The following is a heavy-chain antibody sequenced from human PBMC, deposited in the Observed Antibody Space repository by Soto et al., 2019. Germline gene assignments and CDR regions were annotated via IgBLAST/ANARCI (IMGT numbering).Heavy chain of an antibody. CDR3: ARHWGFWADY. D-gene: IGHD3-16*01. V-gene: IGHV4-59*08. CDR2: IYYSGST. Sequence: PSETLSLTCTVSGGSIRSYYWSWFRQPPGKGLEWIGYIYYSGSTNYNPSLKSRVTISVDTSKNQFSLKLSSVTAADTAVYYCARHWGFWADYWGQGTLVNVS. CDR1: GGSIRSYY. J-gene: IGHJ4*02.